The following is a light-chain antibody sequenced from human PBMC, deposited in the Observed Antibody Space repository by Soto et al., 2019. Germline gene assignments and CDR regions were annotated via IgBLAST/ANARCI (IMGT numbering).Light chain of an antibody. J-gene: IGKJ5*01. V-gene: IGKV1-33*01. CDR1: QDISHY. CDR2: GAS. CDR3: LQYHSVPPT. Sequence: DIQMSQSPSSLSASVGDSVTITCHASQDISHYLNWYQHKPGKAPKVLIYGASSREIGVPSRFSGSGSGTDFTLTISGLQPEDIATYFCLQYHSVPPTCGQGTRL.